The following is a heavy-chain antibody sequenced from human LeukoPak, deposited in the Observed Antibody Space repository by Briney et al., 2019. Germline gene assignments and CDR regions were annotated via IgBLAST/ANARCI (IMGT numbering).Heavy chain of an antibody. CDR3: ARMYYYDSSGYQYYFYY. D-gene: IGHD3-22*01. J-gene: IGHJ4*01. CDR1: GGSLRSYY. CDR2: IYTSGST. Sequence: SETLSLTCIVSGGSLRSYYWSWLRQPAGKGLEWIGRIYTSGSTNYNPSLKSRVTMSVDTSKNQISLKLSSVTAADTAVYYCARMYYYDSSGYQYYFYYRGHVTLVTFSS. V-gene: IGHV4-4*07.